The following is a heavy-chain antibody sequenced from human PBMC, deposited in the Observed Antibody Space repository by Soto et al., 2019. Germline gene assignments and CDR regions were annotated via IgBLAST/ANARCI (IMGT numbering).Heavy chain of an antibody. CDR3: ARFRLYSSSWETSYYFEY. CDR1: GGSISSYY. CDR2: IYYSGST. D-gene: IGHD6-13*01. Sequence: SETLSLTCTVSGGSISSYYWSWIRQPPGKGLEWIGYIYYSGSTNYNPSLKSRVTISVDTSKNQFSLKLSSVTAADTAVYYCARFRLYSSSWETSYYFEYWGHGTLVTVSS. J-gene: IGHJ4*01. V-gene: IGHV4-59*01.